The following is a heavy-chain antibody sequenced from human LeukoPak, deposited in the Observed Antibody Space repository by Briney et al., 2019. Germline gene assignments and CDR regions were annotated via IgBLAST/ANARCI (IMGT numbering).Heavy chain of an antibody. CDR2: INPNSGGT. CDR1: GYTFTGYY. J-gene: IGHJ6*02. V-gene: IGHV1-2*02. CDR3: AREGALWFGEQNYYYGMDV. Sequence: ASVKVSCKASGYTFTGYYMHRVRQAPGQGLEWMGWINPNSGGTNYAQKFQGRVTMTRDTSISTAYMELSRLRSDDTAVYYCAREGALWFGEQNYYYGMDVWGQGTTVTVSS. D-gene: IGHD3-10*01.